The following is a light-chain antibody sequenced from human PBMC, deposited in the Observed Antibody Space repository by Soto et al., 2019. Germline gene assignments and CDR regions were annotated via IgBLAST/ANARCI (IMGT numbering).Light chain of an antibody. V-gene: IGKV3-20*01. J-gene: IGKJ1*01. CDR2: GAS. CDR1: PSFSRIY. Sequence: EIVLTQSPGTLSLSPGDRATLSGRASPSFSRIYLAWYQHNPGQAHRLLIYGASSRATGIPYRFSGSGSGTDFTLTISRLEPEDFAVYYCQQYGSSSWTFGRGTTVEIK. CDR3: QQYGSSSWT.